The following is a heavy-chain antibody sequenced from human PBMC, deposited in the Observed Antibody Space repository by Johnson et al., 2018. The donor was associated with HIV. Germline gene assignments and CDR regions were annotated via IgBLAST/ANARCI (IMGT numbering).Heavy chain of an antibody. D-gene: IGHD3-22*01. CDR3: ARDSPRIVGEPDGSGYYFDAFDI. V-gene: IGHV3-33*01. CDR2: IWYDGSNK. Sequence: QVQLVESGGGVVQPGRSLRLSCAASGFTFSSYGMHWVRQAPGKGLEWVAVIWYDGSNKYYADSVKGRFTISRDNAKNSLYLQMNSLRAEDTAVYYCARDSPRIVGEPDGSGYYFDAFDIWGQGTMVT. CDR1: GFTFSSYG. J-gene: IGHJ3*02.